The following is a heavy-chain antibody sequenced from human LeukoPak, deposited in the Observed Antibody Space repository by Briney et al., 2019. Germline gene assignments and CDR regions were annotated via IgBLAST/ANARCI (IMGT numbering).Heavy chain of an antibody. CDR1: GYTFTGHY. Sequence: GASVKVSFKASGYTFTGHYIHWVRQAPGQGLEWMGWIDPNSGKTNYPQKFQGRVTMTRDTSISSAYMELSRLRSDDTAVYYCARVRDNYGMDVWGQGTTVTVSS. J-gene: IGHJ6*02. V-gene: IGHV1-2*02. CDR2: IDPNSGKT. D-gene: IGHD5-24*01. CDR3: ARVRDNYGMDV.